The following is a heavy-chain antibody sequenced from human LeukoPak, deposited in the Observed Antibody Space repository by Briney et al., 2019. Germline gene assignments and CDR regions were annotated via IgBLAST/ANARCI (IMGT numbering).Heavy chain of an antibody. V-gene: IGHV4-30-4*08. CDR1: GGSISSGDYY. D-gene: IGHD1-26*01. CDR2: IYYSGST. CDR3: AGSVGATEVGYFDY. Sequence: SAALSLTCTVSGGSISSGDYYWSWIRQPPGKGLEWIGYIYYSGSTYYNPSLKSRVTISVDTSKNQFSLKLSSVTAADTAVYYCAGSVGATEVGYFDYWGQGTQVTVSS. J-gene: IGHJ4*02.